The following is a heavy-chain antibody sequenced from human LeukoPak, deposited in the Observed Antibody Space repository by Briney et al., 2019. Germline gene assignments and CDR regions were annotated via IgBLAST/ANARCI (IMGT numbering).Heavy chain of an antibody. Sequence: HSGGSLRLSCAASGFTFSSYGMSWVRQAPGKGLEWVSAISGSGGSTYYADSVKGRFTISRDNSKNTLYLQMNSLRAEDTAVYYCAKEFYHYYGQNWFDPWGQGTLVTVSS. CDR2: ISGSGGST. J-gene: IGHJ5*02. D-gene: IGHD3-10*01. V-gene: IGHV3-23*01. CDR1: GFTFSSYG. CDR3: AKEFYHYYGQNWFDP.